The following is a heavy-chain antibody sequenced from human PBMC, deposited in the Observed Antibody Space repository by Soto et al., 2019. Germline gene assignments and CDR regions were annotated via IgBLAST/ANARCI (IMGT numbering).Heavy chain of an antibody. CDR2: IWYDGSNK. D-gene: IGHD3-22*01. Sequence: GGSLRLSCVASGFTFSSYGMHWVRQAPGKGLEWVAVIWYDGSNKYYADSVKGRFTISRDNSKNTLYLQMNSLRAEDTAVYYCARDKGYYDSSGYYYPKYFQHWGQGTLVTVPS. CDR3: ARDKGYYDSSGYYYPKYFQH. V-gene: IGHV3-33*01. CDR1: GFTFSSYG. J-gene: IGHJ1*01.